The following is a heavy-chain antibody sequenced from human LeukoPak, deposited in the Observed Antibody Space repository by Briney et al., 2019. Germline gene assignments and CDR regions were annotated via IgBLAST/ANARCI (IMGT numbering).Heavy chain of an antibody. J-gene: IGHJ4*02. V-gene: IGHV4-59*01. CDR2: IFFTGDT. CDR1: GGSISTYY. D-gene: IGHD2-8*02. CDR3: ARRQSISGGFDS. Sequence: SETLSLTCSVSGGSISTYYWSWFRQSPGKGLEWIGYIFFTGDTEHNPSLQGRVTISTDNFRQLSLTLTSVTAADTAVYYCARRQSISGGFDSWGQGSLVTVSS.